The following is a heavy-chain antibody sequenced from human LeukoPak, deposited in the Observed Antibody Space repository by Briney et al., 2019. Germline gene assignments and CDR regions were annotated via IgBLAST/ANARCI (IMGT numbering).Heavy chain of an antibody. CDR2: IKQDGSEK. CDR1: GFTFSNYY. D-gene: IGHD3-22*01. Sequence: GGSLRLSCAASGFTFSNYYMSWVRQAPGKGLEWVAHIKQDGSEKYYVDSVKGRFIISRDNAKNSLYLQMNSLRAEDTAVYYCARHDNGGYYRFDYWGQGTLVTVSS. J-gene: IGHJ4*02. CDR3: ARHDNGGYYRFDY. V-gene: IGHV3-7*01.